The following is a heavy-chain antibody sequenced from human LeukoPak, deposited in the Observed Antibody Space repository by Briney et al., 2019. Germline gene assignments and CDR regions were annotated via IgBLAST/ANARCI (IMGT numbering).Heavy chain of an antibody. CDR3: ARQTLDEPARPYFDY. Sequence: PSETLSLTCTVSGGSISSYYWRWLRQPPGKGLEWIGYIYYDASTNYNTSLKRRGTISLDTSKNQFSLKLSSVTAAATAVYYSARQTLDEPARPYFDYWGQGTLVTVSS. CDR1: GGSISSYY. D-gene: IGHD6-6*01. CDR2: IYYDAST. V-gene: IGHV4-59*08. J-gene: IGHJ4*02.